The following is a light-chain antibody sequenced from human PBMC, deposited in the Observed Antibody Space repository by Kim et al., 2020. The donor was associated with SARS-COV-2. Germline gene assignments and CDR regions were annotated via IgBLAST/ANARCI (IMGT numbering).Light chain of an antibody. CDR3: QAWDSSTVV. Sequence: SVSPGQTASITCSGDKLGDKYASWYQQKAGQSPVLVIYQGTKRPSGIPERFSGSNSGSTATLTISGTQAMDEADYYCQAWDSSTVVFGGGTKLTVL. CDR2: QGT. CDR1: KLGDKY. V-gene: IGLV3-1*01. J-gene: IGLJ2*01.